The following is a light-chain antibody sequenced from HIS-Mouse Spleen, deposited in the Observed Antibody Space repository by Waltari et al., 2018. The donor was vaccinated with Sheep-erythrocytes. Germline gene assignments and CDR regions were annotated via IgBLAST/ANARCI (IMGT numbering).Light chain of an antibody. Sequence: QSALTQPASVSGSPGQSITISCTGTSSDVGRYNLVSWYQQHPGKAPKLMIYEGSKRPSGLANRLSGSKSGNTACLTISGLQAEDEADYYCCSYAGSSAPWVFGGGTRLAV. V-gene: IGLV2-23*01. CDR2: EGS. J-gene: IGLJ3*02. CDR3: CSYAGSSAPWV. CDR1: SSDVGRYNL.